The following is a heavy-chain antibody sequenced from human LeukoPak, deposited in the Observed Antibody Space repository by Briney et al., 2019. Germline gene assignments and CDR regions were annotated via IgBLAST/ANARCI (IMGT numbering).Heavy chain of an antibody. Sequence: PSETLSLTCTVSGGSMSSYYWTWIRQPAGKGLEWIGRIYTSGSTNYNPSLKSRVTMSLDTSKNQFSLRLSSVTAADTAEYYCARGGELEIVAHFDYWGQGTLVTVSS. CDR2: IYTSGST. CDR3: ARGGELEIVAHFDY. CDR1: GGSMSSYY. V-gene: IGHV4-4*07. D-gene: IGHD5-12*01. J-gene: IGHJ4*02.